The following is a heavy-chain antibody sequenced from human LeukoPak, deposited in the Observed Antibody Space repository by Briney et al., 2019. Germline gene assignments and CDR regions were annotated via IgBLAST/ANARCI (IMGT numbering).Heavy chain of an antibody. CDR3: AKDGRTFPH. V-gene: IGHV3-7*04. Sequence: PGGSLRLSCSASGFIFSTSWMSWVRQAPGRGPEWVANIETDGSEKFYVDSVKGRFTISRDNAKNSLYLQMNSLRAEDTAVYYCAKDGRTFPHWGQGTLVTVSS. CDR1: GFIFSTSW. J-gene: IGHJ4*02. CDR2: IETDGSEK. D-gene: IGHD2/OR15-2a*01.